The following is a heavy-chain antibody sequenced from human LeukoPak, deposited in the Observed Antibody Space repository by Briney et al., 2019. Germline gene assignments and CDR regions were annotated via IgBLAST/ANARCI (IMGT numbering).Heavy chain of an antibody. CDR1: GYSFTSYW. CDR2: LYPGDSDT. J-gene: IGHJ4*02. V-gene: IGHV5-51*02. D-gene: IGHD1-1*01. Sequence: GASLKISSKGSGYSFTSYWNGWVRQITGTRLEWLGILYPGDSDTRYSRSFQGQVTISADKSISTAYLQWSSLKASDTAMYYCATLRRATGTTYYFDYWGQGTLVTVSS. CDR3: ATLRRATGTTYYFDY.